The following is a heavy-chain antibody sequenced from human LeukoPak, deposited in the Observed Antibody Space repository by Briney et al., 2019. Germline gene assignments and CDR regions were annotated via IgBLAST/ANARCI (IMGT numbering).Heavy chain of an antibody. J-gene: IGHJ5*02. V-gene: IGHV4-39*01. CDR2: IYYSGST. D-gene: IGHD6-19*01. Sequence: SETLSLTCTVSGGSISSSSYYWGWIRQPPGKGLRWIGSIYYSGSTSYNPSLKSRVTISVDTSKNQFSLKLSSVTAADTAVYYCARNSSGGWFDPWGQGTLVTVSS. CDR3: ARNSSGGWFDP. CDR1: GGSISSSSYY.